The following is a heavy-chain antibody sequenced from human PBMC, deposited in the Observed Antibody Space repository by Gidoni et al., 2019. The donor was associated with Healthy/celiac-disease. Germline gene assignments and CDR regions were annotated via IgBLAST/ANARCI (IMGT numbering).Heavy chain of an antibody. D-gene: IGHD1-26*01. Sequence: QVQLVPSGAEVKKPGSSVNVSCMASGGTFSSYAISWVRQAPGQGLEWMGGIIPIFGTANYAQKFQGRVTITADKSTSTAYMELSSLRSEDTAVYYCATLGATSGMDVWGQGTTVTVSS. V-gene: IGHV1-69*06. J-gene: IGHJ6*02. CDR1: GGTFSSYA. CDR3: ATLGATSGMDV. CDR2: IIPIFGTA.